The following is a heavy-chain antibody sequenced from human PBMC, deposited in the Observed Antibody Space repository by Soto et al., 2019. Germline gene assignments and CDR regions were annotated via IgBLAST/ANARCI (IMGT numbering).Heavy chain of an antibody. V-gene: IGHV3-30-3*01. Sequence: QVQLVESGGGVVQPGRSLRLSCAASGFTFRSYAMHWVRQAPGKGLEWVAIVSYGGSDKYYADSVKGRFTISRDNSMNTLSLQMNSLRAEDTAVYYCARDWAPMKGEPYFFDYWGQGTLVTVSS. CDR3: ARDWAPMKGEPYFFDY. CDR2: VSYGGSDK. D-gene: IGHD3-16*01. J-gene: IGHJ4*02. CDR1: GFTFRSYA.